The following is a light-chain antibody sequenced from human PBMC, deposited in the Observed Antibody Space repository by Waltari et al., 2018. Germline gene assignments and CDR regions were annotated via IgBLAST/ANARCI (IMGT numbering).Light chain of an antibody. CDR1: NRDICGSHY. J-gene: IGLJ3*02. CDR2: DVT. Sequence: QPALDQPASVSGSPGQSIRNHCTYTNRDICGSHYFSWYQQHPGKAPILIIFDVTFRSAGVSHRFSGSKSGKPASLTISGLQAEDEADYFCASYIGSALELFGGGTRLTVL. V-gene: IGLV2-14*03. CDR3: ASYIGSALEL.